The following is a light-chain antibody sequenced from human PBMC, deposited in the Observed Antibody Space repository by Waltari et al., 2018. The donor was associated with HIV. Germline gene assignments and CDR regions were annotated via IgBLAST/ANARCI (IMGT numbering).Light chain of an antibody. Sequence: DIQMTQSPSSLSASVGDRVTITCRASQSVSSYLNWYQQKPGKVPKLLIYAASSLQSGVPSRFSGGGSGTDFTLTISSLQPEDFATYYCQQSYSTPWTFGQGTKVEIK. CDR3: QQSYSTPWT. CDR1: QSVSSY. J-gene: IGKJ1*01. V-gene: IGKV1-39*01. CDR2: AAS.